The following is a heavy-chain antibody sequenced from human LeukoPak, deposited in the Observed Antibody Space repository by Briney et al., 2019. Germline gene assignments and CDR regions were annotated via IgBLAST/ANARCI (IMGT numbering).Heavy chain of an antibody. D-gene: IGHD2-21*02. CDR1: GFTFSSYW. CDR2: IKQDGSEK. J-gene: IGHJ4*02. CDR3: ARVRGTALVNMYFDY. Sequence: GGSLRLSCAASGFTFSSYWMSWVRQAPGKGLEWVASIKQDGSEKYYVDSVKGRFTISRDNAKNSLYLQMNSLRDEDTAVYYCARVRGTALVNMYFDYWSQGTLVTVSS. V-gene: IGHV3-7*02.